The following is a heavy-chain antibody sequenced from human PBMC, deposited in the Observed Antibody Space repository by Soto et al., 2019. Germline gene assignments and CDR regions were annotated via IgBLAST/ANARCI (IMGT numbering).Heavy chain of an antibody. D-gene: IGHD2-2*01. CDR1: GFTFSSYA. V-gene: IGHV3-23*01. CDR3: ATQGSPDCSSTSCYGRGVDP. Sequence: GGSLRLSCAASGFTFSSYAMSWVRQAPGKGLEWFSAISGSGGSTYYADSVKGRFTISRDNSKNTLYLQMNSLRAEDTAVYYCATQGSPDCSSTSCYGRGVDPWGQGTLVTVSS. CDR2: ISGSGGST. J-gene: IGHJ5*02.